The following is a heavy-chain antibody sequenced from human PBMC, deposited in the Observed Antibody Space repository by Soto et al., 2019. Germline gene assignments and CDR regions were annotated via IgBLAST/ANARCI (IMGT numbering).Heavy chain of an antibody. J-gene: IGHJ6*02. V-gene: IGHV1-2*02. CDR3: ARRTAIVYYYSGMDV. D-gene: IGHD5-18*01. Sequence: GVSVKGSCKASGYAFTVDYMHWGRHAPGQGLEWMGWINPNSGGTNYAQKFQGRVTMTRDTSISTAYMELSRLRSDDTAVYYCARRTAIVYYYSGMDVWGQGTTVTVSS. CDR1: GYAFTVDY. CDR2: INPNSGGT.